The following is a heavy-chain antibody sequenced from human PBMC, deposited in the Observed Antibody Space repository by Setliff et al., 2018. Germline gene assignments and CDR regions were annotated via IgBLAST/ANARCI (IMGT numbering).Heavy chain of an antibody. J-gene: IGHJ6*03. CDR1: GGTFSSYG. CDR3: ARERGDIVSTTSYYYYMDV. Sequence: GASVKVSCKASGGTFSSYGISWVRQAPGQGLEWMGGTIPMFGTTDYARKFQGRVTIITDESTSTAYMEMSSLRSEDTAVYYCARERGDIVSTTSYYYYMDVWGKGTTVTVSS. D-gene: IGHD5-12*01. CDR2: TIPMFGTT. V-gene: IGHV1-69*05.